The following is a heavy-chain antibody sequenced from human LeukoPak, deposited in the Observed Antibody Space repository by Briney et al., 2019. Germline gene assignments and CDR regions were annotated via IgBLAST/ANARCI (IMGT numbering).Heavy chain of an antibody. V-gene: IGHV3-48*01. D-gene: IGHD2-2*01. J-gene: IGHJ4*02. Sequence: GGSLRLSCAASGFTFSSFSMNWVRQAPGKGLEWVSFISSGSSTIYYADSVKGRFTISRDNAKSSLYLQMNSLRGEDTGVYYCARDSNYWGQGTLVTVSS. CDR2: ISSGSSTI. CDR1: GFTFSSFS. CDR3: ARDSNY.